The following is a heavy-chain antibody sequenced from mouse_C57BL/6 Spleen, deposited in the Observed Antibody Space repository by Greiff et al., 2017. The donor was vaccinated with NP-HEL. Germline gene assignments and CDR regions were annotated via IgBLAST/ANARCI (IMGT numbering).Heavy chain of an antibody. J-gene: IGHJ3*01. D-gene: IGHD2-5*01. CDR3: ASDYSNYLFAY. CDR1: GFSLTSYG. Sequence: VQLQHSGPGLVQPSQSLSITCTVSGFSLTSYGVHWVRQSPGKGLEWLGVIWSGGSTDYNAAFISRLSISKDNSKSQVFFKMNSLQADDTAIYYCASDYSNYLFAYWGQGTLVTVSA. CDR2: IWSGGST. V-gene: IGHV2-2*01.